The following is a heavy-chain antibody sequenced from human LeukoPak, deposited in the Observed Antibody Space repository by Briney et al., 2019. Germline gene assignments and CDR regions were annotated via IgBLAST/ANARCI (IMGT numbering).Heavy chain of an antibody. V-gene: IGHV4-59*01. J-gene: IGHJ4*02. CDR1: GGSISSYY. CDR2: IYYSGST. Sequence: SETLSLTCTVSGGSISSYYWSWIRQPPGKGLEWIGYIYYSGSTNYNPSLKSRVTISVDTSKNQFSLKLSSVTAADTAAYYCARDHIASGLDYWGQGTLVTVSS. CDR3: ARDHIASGLDY. D-gene: IGHD6-19*01.